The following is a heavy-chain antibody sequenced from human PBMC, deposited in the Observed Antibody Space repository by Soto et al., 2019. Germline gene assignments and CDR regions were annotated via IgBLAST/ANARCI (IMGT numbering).Heavy chain of an antibody. V-gene: IGHV3-21*01. J-gene: IGHJ4*02. D-gene: IGHD3-10*01. Sequence: EVQLVESGGGLVKPGGSLRLSCAASGFTFSGHTINWVRQAPGKGLEWFSSVSSSSSYIYYADSVKGRFTVSRDNAEKSLYLQMNSLRADDTAIYYCARCMGFDGSGYSFFDSWGQGTLVTVSS. CDR3: ARCMGFDGSGYSFFDS. CDR1: GFTFSGHT. CDR2: VSSSSSYI.